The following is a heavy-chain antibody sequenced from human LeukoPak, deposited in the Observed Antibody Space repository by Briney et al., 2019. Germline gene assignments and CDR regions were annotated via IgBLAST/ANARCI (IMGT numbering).Heavy chain of an antibody. D-gene: IGHD2-2*01. V-gene: IGHV1-46*01. Sequence: ASVKVSCKASGYTFTSYYMHWVRQAPGQGLEWMGIINPSGGSTSYAQKFQGRVTMTRDTSTSTAYMELSSLRSEDTAVYYCARYLEPYYFDYWGQGTLVTVSS. J-gene: IGHJ4*02. CDR3: ARYLEPYYFDY. CDR2: INPSGGST. CDR1: GYTFTSYY.